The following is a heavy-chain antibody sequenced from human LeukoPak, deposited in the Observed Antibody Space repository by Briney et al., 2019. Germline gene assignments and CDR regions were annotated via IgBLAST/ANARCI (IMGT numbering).Heavy chain of an antibody. V-gene: IGHV4-61*08. J-gene: IGHJ4*02. CDR2: IYYSGST. D-gene: IGHD5-24*01. Sequence: SQTLSLTCTVSGGSISSGDYYWSWIRQPPGKGLEWIGYIYYSGSTNYNPSLKSRVTISVDTSKNQFSLKLSSVTAADTAVYYCARLEWGMATPYYFDYWGQGTLVTVSS. CDR3: ARLEWGMATPYYFDY. CDR1: GGSISSGDYY.